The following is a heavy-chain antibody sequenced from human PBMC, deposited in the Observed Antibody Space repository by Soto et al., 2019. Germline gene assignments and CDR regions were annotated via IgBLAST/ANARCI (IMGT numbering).Heavy chain of an antibody. Sequence: SLRLSCAASGFTFSNAWMSWVRQAPGKGLEWVGRIKSKTDGGTTDYAAPVKGRFTISRDDSKNTLYLQMNSLKTEDTAVYYCTTIIKIDYYYYGMDVWGQGTTVTVSS. CDR1: GFTFSNAW. D-gene: IGHD1-20*01. V-gene: IGHV3-15*01. CDR3: TTIIKIDYYYYGMDV. J-gene: IGHJ6*02. CDR2: IKSKTDGGTT.